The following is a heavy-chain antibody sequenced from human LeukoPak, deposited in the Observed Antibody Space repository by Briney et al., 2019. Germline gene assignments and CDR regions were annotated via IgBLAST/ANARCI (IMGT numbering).Heavy chain of an antibody. J-gene: IGHJ6*03. D-gene: IGHD6-13*01. Sequence: ASVKVSCKASGYTFTSYDINWVRQATGQGLEWMGWMNPNSGNTGYAQKFQGRVTITRNTSISTAYMELSSLRSEGTAVYYCARGRSSSWLVYYYYMDVWGKGTTVTVSS. V-gene: IGHV1-8*03. CDR2: MNPNSGNT. CDR3: ARGRSSSWLVYYYYMDV. CDR1: GYTFTSYD.